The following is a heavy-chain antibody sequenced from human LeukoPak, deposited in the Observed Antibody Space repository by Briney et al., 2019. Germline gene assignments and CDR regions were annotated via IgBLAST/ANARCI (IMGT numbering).Heavy chain of an antibody. Sequence: GGSLRLSCAASGFTVSSNYMSWVRQAPGKGLEWVSVIYSGGSTYYADSVKGRFTISRDNSKNTLYLQMNSLRAEDTAVYYCAREDYDILTGYFDYWGQGTLVTVSS. J-gene: IGHJ4*02. V-gene: IGHV3-66*01. CDR1: GFTVSSNY. CDR3: AREDYDILTGYFDY. CDR2: IYSGGST. D-gene: IGHD3-9*01.